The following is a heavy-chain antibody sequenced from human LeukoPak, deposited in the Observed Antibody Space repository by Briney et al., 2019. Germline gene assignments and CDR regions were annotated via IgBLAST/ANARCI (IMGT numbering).Heavy chain of an antibody. CDR2: ISNSGSNT. J-gene: IGHJ4*02. V-gene: IGHV3-48*03. CDR3: TKAGSLGSYSPN. D-gene: IGHD1-26*01. Sequence: GGSLRLSCAASGFPFSSYEMDWVRQAPGKGLEWIEYISNSGSNTYYADSVRGRFTISRDNAKDSVYLQMNSLRVEDTAVYYCTKAGSLGSYSPNWGQGTLVSVSS. CDR1: GFPFSSYE.